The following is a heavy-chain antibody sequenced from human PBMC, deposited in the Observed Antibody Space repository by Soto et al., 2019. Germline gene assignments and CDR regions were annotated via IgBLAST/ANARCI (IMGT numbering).Heavy chain of an antibody. D-gene: IGHD6-6*01. CDR1: GESISSGGYY. CDR3: ARASSSSSAADY. J-gene: IGHJ4*02. Sequence: QVQLQESGPGLVKPSQTLSLTSSVSGESISSGGYYWSWIRHHPGKGLEWIGYIYDSESAYYNPSLKSRVTISMDTSKNHFAMRLSSVTAADTAVYYCARASSSSSAADYWGQGTLATVS. CDR2: IYDSESA. V-gene: IGHV4-31*03.